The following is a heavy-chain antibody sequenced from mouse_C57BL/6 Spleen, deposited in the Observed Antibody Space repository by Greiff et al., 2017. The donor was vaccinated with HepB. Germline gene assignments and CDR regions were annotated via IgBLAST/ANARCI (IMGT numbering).Heavy chain of an antibody. CDR3: ARKGPYDYEDAMDY. D-gene: IGHD2-4*01. CDR1: GFSLTSYG. J-gene: IGHJ4*01. CDR2: IWSGGST. V-gene: IGHV2-2*01. Sequence: QVQLKESGPGLVQPSQSLSITCTVSGFSLTSYGVHWVRQSPGKGLEWLGVIWSGGSTDYNAAFISRLSISKDNSKSQVFFKMNSLQADDTAIYYCARKGPYDYEDAMDYWGQGTSVTVSS.